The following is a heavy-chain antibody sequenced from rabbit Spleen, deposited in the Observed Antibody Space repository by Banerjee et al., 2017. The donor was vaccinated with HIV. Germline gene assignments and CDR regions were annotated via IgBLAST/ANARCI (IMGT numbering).Heavy chain of an antibody. Sequence: QEQLVESGGGLVQPEGSLTLTCTASGFSFSPVNWIYWVRQAPGKGLEWIACIEVGSSDFTYFATWAKGRFTISKTSSTTVTLQVTRLTAADTATYFCARDTSSSFSSYGMDLWGPGTLVTVS. CDR2: IEVGSSDFT. D-gene: IGHD1-1*01. CDR3: ARDTSSSFSSYGMDL. J-gene: IGHJ6*01. CDR1: GFSFSPVNW. V-gene: IGHV1S45*01.